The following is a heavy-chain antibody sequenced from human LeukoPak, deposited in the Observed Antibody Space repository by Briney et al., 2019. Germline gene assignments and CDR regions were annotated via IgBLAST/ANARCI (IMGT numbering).Heavy chain of an antibody. J-gene: IGHJ5*02. CDR3: ARVIRYGYVVNNWFDP. V-gene: IGHV4-4*07. D-gene: IGHD5-12*01. CDR2: IYTSGST. Sequence: SETLSLTCTVSGGSISSYYWSWIRQPAGKGLEWIGRIYTSGSTYYNPSLKSRVTISVDTSKNQFSLKLSSVTAADTAVYYCARVIRYGYVVNNWFDPWGQGTLVTVSS. CDR1: GGSISSYY.